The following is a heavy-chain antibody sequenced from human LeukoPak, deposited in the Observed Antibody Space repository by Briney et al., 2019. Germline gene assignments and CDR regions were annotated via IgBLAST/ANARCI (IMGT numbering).Heavy chain of an antibody. CDR1: GGTFSSYA. CDR3: ASRSYGDYVTARPFDY. V-gene: IGHV1-69*04. CDR2: IIPILGIA. Sequence: SVKVSCKASGGTFSSYAISWVRQAPGQGLEWMGRIIPILGIANYAQKFQGRVTITADKSTSTAYMELSSLRSEDTAVYYCASRSYGDYVTARPFDYWGQGTLVTVSS. J-gene: IGHJ4*02. D-gene: IGHD4-17*01.